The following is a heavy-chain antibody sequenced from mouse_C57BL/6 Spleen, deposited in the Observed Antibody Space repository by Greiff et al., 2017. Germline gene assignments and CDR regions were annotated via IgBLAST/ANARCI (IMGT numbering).Heavy chain of an antibody. CDR2: LYPGDGDT. CDR3: ARSVVAPYAMDY. D-gene: IGHD1-1*01. Sequence: VQLQQSGPELVKPGASVKISCKASGYAFSSSWMNWVKQRPGKGLEWIGRLYPGDGDTNYNGKFKGKATLTADKSSSTAYMQLSSLTSEDSAVYFCARSVVAPYAMDYWGQGTSVTVSS. J-gene: IGHJ4*01. V-gene: IGHV1-82*01. CDR1: GYAFSSSW.